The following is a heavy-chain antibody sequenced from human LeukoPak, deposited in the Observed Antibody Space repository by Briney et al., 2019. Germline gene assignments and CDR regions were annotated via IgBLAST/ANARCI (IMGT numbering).Heavy chain of an antibody. Sequence: SSETLSLTCTVSGGPSSSKSYYWGWIRQPPGKGLEWIGTIYYRGNTYYNPSLKSRITISVDTSKNQFSLNPNSVTAADTAVYYCARPPVAAPTSYFDFWGQGILVTVSS. V-gene: IGHV4-39*01. J-gene: IGHJ4*02. D-gene: IGHD6-25*01. CDR2: IYYRGNT. CDR3: ARPPVAAPTSYFDF. CDR1: GGPSSSKSYY.